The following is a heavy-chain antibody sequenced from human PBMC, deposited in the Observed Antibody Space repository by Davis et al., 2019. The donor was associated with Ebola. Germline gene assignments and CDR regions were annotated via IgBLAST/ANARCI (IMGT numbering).Heavy chain of an antibody. CDR2: IIPIFGTA. V-gene: IGHV1-69*06. CDR1: GGTFSSYA. Sequence: SVKVSCKASGGTFSSYAISWVRQAPGQGLEWMGGIIPIFGTANYAQKFQGRVTITADKSTSTAYMELSSLRSEDTAVYYCARDRVQQLVTGGWFDPWGQGTLVTVSS. CDR3: ARDRVQQLVTGGWFDP. J-gene: IGHJ5*02. D-gene: IGHD6-13*01.